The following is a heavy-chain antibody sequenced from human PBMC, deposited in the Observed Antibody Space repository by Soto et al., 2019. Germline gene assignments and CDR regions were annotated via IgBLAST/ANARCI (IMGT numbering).Heavy chain of an antibody. Sequence: EVQLVESGGGLVQPGGSLRLSCVASGFSVSTNYMSWVRQAPGKGPEWVSVIYSGGSTYYADSVKGRFTISRDTSKNTLYLQMNTLGAEDTAVYYCARCRWGVNTYNYYDMDVWGKGTTVTVSS. CDR2: IYSGGST. D-gene: IGHD3-16*01. J-gene: IGHJ6*03. V-gene: IGHV3-66*01. CDR3: ARCRWGVNTYNYYDMDV. CDR1: GFSVSTNY.